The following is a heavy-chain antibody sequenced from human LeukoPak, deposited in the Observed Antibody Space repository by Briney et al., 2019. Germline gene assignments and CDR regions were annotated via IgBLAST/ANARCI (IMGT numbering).Heavy chain of an antibody. D-gene: IGHD2-21*02. CDR3: AGLAYCGGDCYSPIFDY. J-gene: IGHJ4*02. CDR2: IYYSGST. V-gene: IGHV4-61*08. CDR1: GGSISSGDYY. Sequence: SETLSLTCTVSGGSISSGDYYWSWIRQPPGKGLEWIGYIYYSGSTNYNPSLKSRVTISVDTSKNQFSLKLSSVTAADTAVYYCAGLAYCGGDCYSPIFDYWGQGTLVTVSS.